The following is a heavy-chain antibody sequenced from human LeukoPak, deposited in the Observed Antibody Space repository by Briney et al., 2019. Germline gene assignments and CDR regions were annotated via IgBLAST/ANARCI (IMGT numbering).Heavy chain of an antibody. CDR1: GYTFTSYG. D-gene: IGHD3-3*01. J-gene: IGHJ3*02. V-gene: IGHV1-18*01. Sequence: ASVKVSCKASGYTFTSYGISWVRQAPGQGLEWMGWISAYNGNTNYAQKLQGRVTMTTDTSTSTAYMELRSLRSDDTAVYYCARERSYDFWSGYSDAFDIWGQGTMVTVSS. CDR3: ARERSYDFWSGYSDAFDI. CDR2: ISAYNGNT.